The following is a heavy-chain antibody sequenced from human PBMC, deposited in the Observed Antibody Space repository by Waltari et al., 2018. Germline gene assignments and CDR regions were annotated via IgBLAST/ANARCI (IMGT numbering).Heavy chain of an antibody. D-gene: IGHD6-6*01. CDR2: ISGSGAAK. V-gene: IGHV3-11*01. CDR3: ARGSSSWD. J-gene: IGHJ4*02. Sequence: QVQLVESGGGLVKPGGSLRLSCAASGFNFSGYYMTWIRQAPGRGLEWVSFISGSGAAKYYADSVKGRFTISRDNADNSLDLQMNTLRAEDTAVYYCARGSSSWDWGQGTLVTVSS. CDR1: GFNFSGYY.